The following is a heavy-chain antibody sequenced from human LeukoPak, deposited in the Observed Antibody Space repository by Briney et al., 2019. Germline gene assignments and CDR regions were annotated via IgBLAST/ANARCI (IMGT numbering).Heavy chain of an antibody. CDR1: GFTFSSYW. V-gene: IGHV3-74*01. CDR3: AREWMYSRNWSDP. D-gene: IGHD6-13*01. J-gene: IGHJ5*02. Sequence: PGGSLRLSCAASGFTFSSYWMHWVRQAPGKGLVWVSRINSDGSSTSYADSVKGRFTISRDNAKNTLYLQMNSLRAEDTAVYYCAREWMYSRNWSDPCGQGTLVTVSS. CDR2: INSDGSST.